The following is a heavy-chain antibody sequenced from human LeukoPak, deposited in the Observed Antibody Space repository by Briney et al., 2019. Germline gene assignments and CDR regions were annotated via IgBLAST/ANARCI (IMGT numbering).Heavy chain of an antibody. Sequence: GGSLRLSCAASGFTFSSYGMHWVRHAPGKGLEWVSAISGSGGSTYYADSVKGRFTISRDNSKNTLYLQMNSLRAEDTAVYYCAKDPFGDENDAFDIWGQGTMVTVSS. V-gene: IGHV3-23*01. CDR1: GFTFSSYG. CDR3: AKDPFGDENDAFDI. CDR2: ISGSGGST. J-gene: IGHJ3*02. D-gene: IGHD3-10*01.